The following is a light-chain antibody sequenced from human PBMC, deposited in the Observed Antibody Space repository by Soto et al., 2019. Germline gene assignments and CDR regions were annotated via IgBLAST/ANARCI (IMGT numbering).Light chain of an antibody. V-gene: IGKV3-15*01. Sequence: EIVMTQSPATLSLSPGERSTLSCMSSHIVSSNLAWYQQKPGQAPRLLIYGASTRATGIPARFSSSGSGTEFTLTISSLQSEDFAVYYCQQYNNWLRGTFGQGTKVDI. CDR1: HIVSSN. J-gene: IGKJ1*01. CDR2: GAS. CDR3: QQYNNWLRGT.